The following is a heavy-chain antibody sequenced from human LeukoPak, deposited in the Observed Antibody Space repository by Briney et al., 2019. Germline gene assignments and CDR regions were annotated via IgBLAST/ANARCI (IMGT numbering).Heavy chain of an antibody. J-gene: IGHJ4*02. Sequence: SETLSLTCTVSGYSISSGYYWGWIRPPPGKGLEWIGSIYHSGSTYYNPSLKSRVTISVDTSKNQFSLKLSSVTAADTAVYYCARGSPSDSWGQGTLVTVSS. CDR3: ARGSPSDS. V-gene: IGHV4-38-2*02. CDR1: GYSISSGYY. CDR2: IYHSGST.